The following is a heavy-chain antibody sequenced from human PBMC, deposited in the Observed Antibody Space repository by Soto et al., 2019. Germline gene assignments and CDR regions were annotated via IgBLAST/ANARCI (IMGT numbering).Heavy chain of an antibody. J-gene: IGHJ4*02. D-gene: IGHD6-19*01. V-gene: IGHV4-59*01. CDR1: VGSINGYY. CDR3: ARQEAVPGTPFDY. Sequence: QERLQESGPCLVKPSETLSLTCSVSVGSINGYYWYWIRQPPGKGLEWLGNVYFSGSTHYNPSLDARLTISVDKSKKQISLKLRSVTAADTAVYYCARQEAVPGTPFDYWGQGTLVSVSS. CDR2: VYFSGST.